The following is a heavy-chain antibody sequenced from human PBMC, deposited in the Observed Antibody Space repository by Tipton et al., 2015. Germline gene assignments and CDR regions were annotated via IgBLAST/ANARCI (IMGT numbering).Heavy chain of an antibody. J-gene: IGHJ4*02. CDR3: ARDRGGGDYGYFDY. D-gene: IGHD4-17*01. Sequence: SLRLSCAASGFTFSAYTMHWVRQAPGKGLEWVSVIYSGDFTGYADSVKGRFTTSRDNSKNNLYLQMNSLRAEDTAVYYCARDRGGGDYGYFDYWGQGTLVTVSS. V-gene: IGHV3-53*01. CDR2: IYSGDFT. CDR1: GFTFSAYT.